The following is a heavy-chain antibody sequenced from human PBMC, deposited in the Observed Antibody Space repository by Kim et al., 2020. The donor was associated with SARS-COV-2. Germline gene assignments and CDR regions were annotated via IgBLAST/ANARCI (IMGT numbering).Heavy chain of an antibody. V-gene: IGHV3-33*05. Sequence: GGSLRLSCAASGFTFSSYGMHWVRQAPGKGLEWVAVISYDGSNKYYADSVKGRFTISRDNSKNTLYLQMNSLRAEDTAVYYCARDGAPAVAGHDIWGQGTMVTVSS. J-gene: IGHJ3*02. D-gene: IGHD6-19*01. CDR3: ARDGAPAVAGHDI. CDR1: GFTFSSYG. CDR2: ISYDGSNK.